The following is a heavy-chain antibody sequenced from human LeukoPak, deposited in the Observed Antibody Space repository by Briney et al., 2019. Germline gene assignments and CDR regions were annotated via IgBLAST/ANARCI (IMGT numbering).Heavy chain of an antibody. CDR3: ARCGDYKFFRY. V-gene: IGHV1-3*01. D-gene: IGHD4-17*01. CDR1: GYTFTSYA. CDR2: INAGNGNT. Sequence: ASVKVSCKASGYTFTSYAMHRVRQAPGQRLEWMGWINAGNGNTKYSQKFQGRVTITRDTSASTAYMELSSLRSEDTAVYYCARCGDYKFFRYWGQGTLVTVFS. J-gene: IGHJ4*02.